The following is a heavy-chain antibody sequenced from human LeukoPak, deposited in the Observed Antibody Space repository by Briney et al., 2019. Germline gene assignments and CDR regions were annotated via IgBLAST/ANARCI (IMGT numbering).Heavy chain of an antibody. Sequence: PGGSLRLSCAASGFTFSSYGMHWVRQAPGKGLEWVAVIWYDGSNKYYADSAKGRFTISRDNSKNTLYLQMNSLRAEDTAVYYCARGLYDSSGYYFVDYWGQGTLVTVSS. V-gene: IGHV3-33*01. CDR1: GFTFSSYG. CDR3: ARGLYDSSGYYFVDY. CDR2: IWYDGSNK. J-gene: IGHJ4*02. D-gene: IGHD3-22*01.